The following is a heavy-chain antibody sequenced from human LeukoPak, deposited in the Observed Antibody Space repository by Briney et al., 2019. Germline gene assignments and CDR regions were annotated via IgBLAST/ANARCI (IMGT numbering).Heavy chain of an antibody. CDR3: ARDPKNYYDSSGSY. Sequence: PGGSLRLSCAASGFTFSNYAMHWVRQAPGKGLEWVAVISYDGSIKYYADSVKGRFTISRDNSKNTLYLQMNSLRAEDTAVYYCARDPKNYYDSSGSYWGQGTLVTVSS. CDR1: GFTFSNYA. CDR2: ISYDGSIK. V-gene: IGHV3-30-3*01. D-gene: IGHD3-22*01. J-gene: IGHJ4*02.